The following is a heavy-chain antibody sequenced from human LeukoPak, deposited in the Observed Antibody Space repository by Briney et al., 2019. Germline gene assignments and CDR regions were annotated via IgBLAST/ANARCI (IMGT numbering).Heavy chain of an antibody. CDR2: IREDGSEK. J-gene: IGHJ3*02. CDR1: GFNISSNY. Sequence: PGGSLRLSCAASGFNISSNYVSWVRQAPGKGLEWVANIREDGSEKYYVDSVKGRFTISRDNAKNSLYLQMNSLRAEDTAVFYCARDWRSVVRGRVTQGGGFDIWGQGTKVTVSS. D-gene: IGHD3-10*01. CDR3: ARDWRSVVRGRVTQGGGFDI. V-gene: IGHV3-7*01.